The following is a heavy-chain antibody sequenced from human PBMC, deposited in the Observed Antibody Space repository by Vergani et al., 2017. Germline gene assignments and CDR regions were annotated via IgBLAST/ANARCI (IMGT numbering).Heavy chain of an antibody. V-gene: IGHV4-59*01. CDR2: IYYSGST. CDR1: GGSISSYY. D-gene: IGHD4-17*01. Sequence: QVQLQESGPGLVKPSETLSLTCTVSGGSISSYYWSWIRQPPGKGLEWIGYIYYSGSTNYNPSLKSRVTISVDTSKNQFSLKLSSVTAADTAVYYCAGGAGYGDYVFDYWGQGTLVTVSS. CDR3: AGGAGYGDYVFDY. J-gene: IGHJ4*02.